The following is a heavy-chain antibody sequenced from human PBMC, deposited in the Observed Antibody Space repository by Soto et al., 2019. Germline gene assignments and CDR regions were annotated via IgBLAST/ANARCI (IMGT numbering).Heavy chain of an antibody. CDR2: ISTTATAM. CDR3: AREIVAGGYFDY. D-gene: IGHD2-21*01. Sequence: GGSLRLSCVASGFIFSGFEMNWVRQAPGKGLEWVSYISTTATAMYYTDSVKGRFTISRDNAKNSLYLQMNSLRAEDTAVYYCAREIVAGGYFDYWGQGTLVTVSS. CDR1: GFIFSGFE. J-gene: IGHJ4*02. V-gene: IGHV3-48*03.